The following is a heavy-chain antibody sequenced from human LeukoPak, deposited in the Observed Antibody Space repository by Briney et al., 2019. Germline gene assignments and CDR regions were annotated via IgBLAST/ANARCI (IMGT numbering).Heavy chain of an antibody. CDR2: ISAYNGNT. V-gene: IGHV1-18*01. J-gene: IGHJ5*02. D-gene: IGHD2-21*01. CDR1: GYAFTSYG. CDR3: ARDVSCGGDCPNWFDP. Sequence: ASVKVSCKASGYAFTSYGISWVRQAPGQGLEWVGWISAYNGNTNYAQKLQGRVTMTTDTSTSTAYMELRSLRSDDTAVYYCARDVSCGGDCPNWFDPWGQGTLVTVSS.